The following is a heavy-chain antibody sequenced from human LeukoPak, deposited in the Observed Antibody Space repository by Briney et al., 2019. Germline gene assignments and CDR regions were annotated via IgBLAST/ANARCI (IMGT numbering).Heavy chain of an antibody. D-gene: IGHD3-3*01. J-gene: IGHJ6*02. Sequence: PSETLSLTCTVSGGSLSSYYWSWLRQPPGKGLEWIGYIYYSGSTNYNPSLKSRVTISLDTSKTQSSLKLSSVTAADTAVYYCARSNRTYYDFWSGSYYYGMDVWGQGTTVTVSS. V-gene: IGHV4-59*01. CDR3: ARSNRTYYDFWSGSYYYGMDV. CDR1: GGSLSSYY. CDR2: IYYSGST.